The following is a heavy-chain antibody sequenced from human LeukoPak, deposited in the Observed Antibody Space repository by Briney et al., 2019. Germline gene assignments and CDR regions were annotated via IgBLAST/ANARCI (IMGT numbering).Heavy chain of an antibody. CDR3: AREAQQHYYFDC. Sequence: SGGSLRLSCAASGFTFSRYWMSWVRQAPEKGLEWVATIKQDGSEKYYVDSVKGRFTISRDNAKNSLYLQMNSLRAEDTAVYYCAREAQQHYYFDCWGQGTLVTVSS. V-gene: IGHV3-7*05. CDR1: GFTFSRYW. D-gene: IGHD6-13*01. J-gene: IGHJ4*02. CDR2: IKQDGSEK.